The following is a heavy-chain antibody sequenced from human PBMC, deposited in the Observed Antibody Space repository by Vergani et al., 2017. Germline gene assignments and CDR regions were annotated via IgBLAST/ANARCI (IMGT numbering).Heavy chain of an antibody. CDR1: GYSLSELS. CDR2: FDPEEGET. V-gene: IGHV1-24*01. D-gene: IGHD1-1*01. CDR3: ARVAPSNSEVTPTAFDV. J-gene: IGHJ3*01. Sequence: QVQLVQSGAEVKKPGASVKVSCKVTGYSLSELSMHWVRQAPGKGLEWMGSFDPEEGETIYAQKFQGRVTMTDDTSTDTAYMELRSLRSDDTAVYFCARVAPSNSEVTPTAFDVWGQGTMVTVSS.